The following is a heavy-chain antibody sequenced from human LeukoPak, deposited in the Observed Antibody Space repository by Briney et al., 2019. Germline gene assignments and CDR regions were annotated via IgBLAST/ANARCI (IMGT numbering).Heavy chain of an antibody. CDR3: AGLPEVGASPGDYYYGMDV. Sequence: ASVKVSCKASGYTFTGYYMHWVRQAPGQGLEWMGWINPNSGGTNYAQKFQGRVTMTRDTSISTAYMELSRLRSDDTAVYYCAGLPEVGASPGDYYYGMDVWGQGTTVTVSS. CDR2: INPNSGGT. V-gene: IGHV1-2*02. CDR1: GYTFTGYY. J-gene: IGHJ6*02. D-gene: IGHD1-26*01.